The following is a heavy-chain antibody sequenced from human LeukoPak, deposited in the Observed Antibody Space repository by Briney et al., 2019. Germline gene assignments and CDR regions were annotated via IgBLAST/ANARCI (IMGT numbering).Heavy chain of an antibody. J-gene: IGHJ4*02. CDR1: GYTFTSYG. V-gene: IGHV1-18*01. Sequence: ASVKVSCKASGYTFTSYGISWVRQAPGQGLEWMGWISAYNGNTNCAQKLQGRVTMTTDTSTSTAYMELRSLRSDDTAVYYCARDEEYYDSSGYYYGSYWGQGTLVTVSS. CDR3: ARDEEYYDSSGYYYGSY. D-gene: IGHD3-22*01. CDR2: ISAYNGNT.